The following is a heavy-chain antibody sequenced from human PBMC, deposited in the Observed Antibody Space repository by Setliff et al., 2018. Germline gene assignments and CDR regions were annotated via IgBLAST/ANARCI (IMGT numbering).Heavy chain of an antibody. CDR1: GFTFSTSS. J-gene: IGHJ6*02. CDR2: ITHDGSKT. CDR3: TRDQDYYGMDV. V-gene: IGHV3-7*01. Sequence: GGSLRLSCAASGFTFSTSSMNWVRLAPGKGLEWVASITHDGSKTYILDSVKGRFTISRDNTKNSLYLQMNSLRGEDTAVYHCTRDQDYYGMDVWGQGTTVTVSS.